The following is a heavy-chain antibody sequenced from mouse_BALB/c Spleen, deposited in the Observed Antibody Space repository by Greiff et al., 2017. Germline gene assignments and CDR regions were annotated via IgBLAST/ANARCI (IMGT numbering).Heavy chain of an antibody. V-gene: IGHV1S137*01. CDR3: ARGRTVVASFDY. J-gene: IGHJ2*01. CDR1: GYTFTDYA. D-gene: IGHD1-1*01. Sequence: QVQLQQSGAELVRPGVSVKISCKGSGYTFTDYAMHWVKQSHAKSLEWIGVISTYYGDASYNQKFKGKATMTVDKSSSTAYMELARLTSEDSAIYYCARGRTVVASFDYWGQGTTLTVSS. CDR2: ISTYYGDA.